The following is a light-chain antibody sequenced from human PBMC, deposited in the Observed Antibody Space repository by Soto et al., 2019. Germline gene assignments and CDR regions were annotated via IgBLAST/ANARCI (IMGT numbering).Light chain of an antibody. CDR2: GAS. J-gene: IGKJ1*01. CDR1: QSVSSSY. V-gene: IGKV3-20*01. CDR3: QQYHSYWT. Sequence: EIVLTQSPGTLSLSPGERATLSFRASQSVSSSYLAWYQQKPGQAPRLLIYGASSRATGIPDRFSGSGSGTEFTLTISSLQPDDFATYYCQQYHSYWTFGQGTKVDIK.